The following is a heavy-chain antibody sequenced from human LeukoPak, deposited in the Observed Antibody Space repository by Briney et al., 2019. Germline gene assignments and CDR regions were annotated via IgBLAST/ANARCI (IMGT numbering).Heavy chain of an antibody. V-gene: IGHV3-11*05. D-gene: IGHD3-3*01. CDR1: TFTFSDDY. J-gene: IGHJ4*02. CDR2: ISPGSSYK. CDR3: ATERLGIFEF. Sequence: GGSLRLSCTASTFTFSDDYMGWISQAPGKGPEWVSSISPGSSYKFCADSVEGRFTISRDDPKNSVYLQMNNLRVDDTAVYYCATERLGIFEFWGQGSLVTVSS.